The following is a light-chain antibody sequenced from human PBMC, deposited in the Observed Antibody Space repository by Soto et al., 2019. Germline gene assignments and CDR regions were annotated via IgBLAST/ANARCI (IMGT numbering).Light chain of an antibody. V-gene: IGKV3-20*01. CDR1: QSVSAGH. J-gene: IGKJ5*01. CDR3: QQYGSSPIT. Sequence: TVLTISPCTLSLPPEERATLSCRASQSVSAGHLAWYQQKPGQAPRLLIYGAFSRATGIPDRFSGSGSGTDFTLTISRLEPEDFAVYYSQQYGSSPITFGQGTRLDI. CDR2: GAF.